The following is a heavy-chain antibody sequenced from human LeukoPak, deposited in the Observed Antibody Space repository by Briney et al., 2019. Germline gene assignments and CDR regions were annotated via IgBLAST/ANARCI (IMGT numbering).Heavy chain of an antibody. CDR1: EFTFSDYY. J-gene: IGHJ4*02. Sequence: AGESLRLSCAASEFTFSDYYMSWIRQAPGKGLEWVSYISYSGDTIYYADSVKGRFTVSRDNAKNSLYLQMNSLRAEDTAVYYCARLGIITAAGSNDYWGQGTLVTVSS. CDR3: ARLGIITAAGSNDY. D-gene: IGHD6-13*01. CDR2: ISYSGDTI. V-gene: IGHV3-11*01.